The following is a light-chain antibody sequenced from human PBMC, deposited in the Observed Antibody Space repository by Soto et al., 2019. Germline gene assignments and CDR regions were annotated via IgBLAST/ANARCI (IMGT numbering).Light chain of an antibody. CDR3: GSFTTSRIWV. J-gene: IGLJ3*02. CDR2: EVS. Sequence: QSALTQPPSASGSPGQSVTISCTGTSSDVGGYNYVSWYQQHPGKAPKLMIYEVSERPSGVPDRFSGSKSSNTASLTVSGLQAEDEAEYFCGSFTTSRIWVFGGGTKLTVL. CDR1: SSDVGGYNY. V-gene: IGLV2-8*01.